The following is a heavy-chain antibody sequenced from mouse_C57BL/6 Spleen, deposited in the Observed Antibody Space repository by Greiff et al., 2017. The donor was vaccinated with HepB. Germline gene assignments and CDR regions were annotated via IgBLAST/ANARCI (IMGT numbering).Heavy chain of an antibody. J-gene: IGHJ2*01. CDR2: IYPGDGDT. CDR3: APIYYDYDVGFDY. Sequence: VQLQQSGPELVKPGASVKISCKASGYAFSSSWMNWVKQRPGKGLEWIGRIYPGDGDTNYNGKFKGKATLTADKSSSTAYMQLSSLTSEDSAVYFCAPIYYDYDVGFDYWGQGTTLTVSS. V-gene: IGHV1-82*01. D-gene: IGHD2-4*01. CDR1: GYAFSSSW.